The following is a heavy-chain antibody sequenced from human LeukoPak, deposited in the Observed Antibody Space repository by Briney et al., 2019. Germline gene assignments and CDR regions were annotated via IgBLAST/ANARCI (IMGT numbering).Heavy chain of an antibody. D-gene: IGHD3-16*01. CDR3: TRAPFGYYFDY. J-gene: IGHJ4*02. Sequence: GGSLRLSCAASGFTFSSYAMSWVRQAPGKGLEWVGFIRSKAYGGTTEYAASVKGRFTISRGDSKSIAYLQMNSLKTEDTAVYYCTRAPFGYYFDYWGQGTLVTVSS. CDR2: IRSKAYGGTT. V-gene: IGHV3-49*04. CDR1: GFTFSSYA.